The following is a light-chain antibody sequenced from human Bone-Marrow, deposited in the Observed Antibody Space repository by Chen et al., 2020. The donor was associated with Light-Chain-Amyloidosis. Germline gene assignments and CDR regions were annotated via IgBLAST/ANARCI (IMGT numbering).Light chain of an antibody. V-gene: IGKV1-8*01. CDR2: GAS. CDR3: QQYYSCPFS. CDR1: QGISTY. Sequence: AIRMTQSPSSLSASTGERVTITCRASQGISTYLAWYQQKPGKAPDLLIYGASTLQSGVPSRFSGSGSGTDFTLTISYLQSEDFASYYCQQYYSCPFSFGQGTKLGIK. J-gene: IGKJ2*03.